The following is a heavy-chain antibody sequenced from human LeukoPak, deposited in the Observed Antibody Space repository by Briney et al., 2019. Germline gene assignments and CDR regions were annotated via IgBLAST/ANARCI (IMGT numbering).Heavy chain of an antibody. CDR3: ARDHSNWNYAPDF. V-gene: IGHV1-18*01. J-gene: IGHJ4*02. CDR1: GYTFNTYG. D-gene: IGHD1-7*01. CDR2: ISGYNGKT. Sequence: ASVKVSCKASGYTFNTYGITWVRQAPGQGLEWMGWISGYNGKTKYAQKFRDRVTMSTDTSTGTAYLDVRSLTSDDTAVYYCARDHSNWNYAPDFWGQGTLVIVSS.